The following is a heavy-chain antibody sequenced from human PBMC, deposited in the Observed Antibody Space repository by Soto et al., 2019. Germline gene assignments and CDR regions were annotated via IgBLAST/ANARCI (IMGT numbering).Heavy chain of an antibody. V-gene: IGHV3-33*08. CDR1: GFTFSSYG. J-gene: IGHJ4*01. Sequence: GGSLRISCAASGFTFSSYGMHWVRQAPGKGLEWVAVIWYDGSNKYYADSVKGRFTISRDNSKNTLYLQMNSRRAEDTAVYYCARKTALTGYFAYWGLATLITISS. CDR3: ARKTALTGYFAY. D-gene: IGHD7-27*01. CDR2: IWYDGSNK.